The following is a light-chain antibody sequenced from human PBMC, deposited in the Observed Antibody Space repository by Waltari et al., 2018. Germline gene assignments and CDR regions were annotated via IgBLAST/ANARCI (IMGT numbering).Light chain of an antibody. CDR3: TSYTSSSTWV. CDR2: GVA. J-gene: IGLJ3*02. Sequence: QSALTQPASVSGFPGQSITISCTGASSDVGAYNHVSWYQQHPGKAPKLMIYGVANPPSGVSNLFSGSKSGNTASLTISGLQAEDEADYYCTSYTSSSTWVFGGGTKLTVL. CDR1: SSDVGAYNH. V-gene: IGLV2-14*03.